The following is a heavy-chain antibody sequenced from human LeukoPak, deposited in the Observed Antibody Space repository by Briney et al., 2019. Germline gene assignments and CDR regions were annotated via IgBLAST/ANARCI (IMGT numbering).Heavy chain of an antibody. V-gene: IGHV3-30*18. D-gene: IGHD5-18*01. CDR3: AKDRIQLWLQLDY. CDR1: GFTFSSYG. CDR2: ISYDGSNK. J-gene: IGHJ4*02. Sequence: GGSLRLSCAASGFTFSSYGMHWVCQAPGKGLEWVAVISYDGSNKYYADSVKGRFTISRDNSKNTLYLQMNSLRAEDTAVYYCAKDRIQLWLQLDYWGQGTLVTVSS.